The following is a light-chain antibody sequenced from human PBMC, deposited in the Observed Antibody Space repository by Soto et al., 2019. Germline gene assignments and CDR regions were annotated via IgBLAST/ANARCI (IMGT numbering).Light chain of an antibody. J-gene: IGKJ4*01. CDR2: AAS. CDR3: KQANGFPLS. V-gene: IGKV1-12*01. Sequence: DIQMTQSPSSVSASVGDRVTITCRASQGISSWLAWYQQKPGKAPKLLIYAASSLQSGVPSRFRGVGSGTYSSLPTSTRRPKVFAPYFCKQANGFPLSSGGGPKVEIK. CDR1: QGISSW.